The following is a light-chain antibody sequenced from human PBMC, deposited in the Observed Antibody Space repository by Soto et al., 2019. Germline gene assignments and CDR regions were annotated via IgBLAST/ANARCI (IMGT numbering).Light chain of an antibody. J-gene: IGLJ3*02. Sequence: QSVLTQPASVSGSPGQSITISCTGTSSDVGGYNYVSWYQHHPGKAPKLMIYHVTNRPSGVSNRFSGSKSGNTASLTISGLQAEDEADYYCTSYTSSSTLVFGGGTKLTVL. CDR3: TSYTSSSTLV. CDR2: HVT. CDR1: SSDVGGYNY. V-gene: IGLV2-14*03.